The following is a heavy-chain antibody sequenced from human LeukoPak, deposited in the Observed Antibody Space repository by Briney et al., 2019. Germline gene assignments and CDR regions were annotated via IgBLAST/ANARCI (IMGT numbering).Heavy chain of an antibody. CDR3: ARDVRRYYDILTGLNPTGFDF. Sequence: GGYLRLSCAASGFTFSSYAMSWVRQAPGKGLEWVSAISGSGGSTYYADSVKGRFTISRDNSKNTLYLQMNSLRAEDTAVYYCARDVRRYYDILTGLNPTGFDFWGQGTLVTVSS. CDR1: GFTFSSYA. J-gene: IGHJ4*02. CDR2: ISGSGGST. V-gene: IGHV3-23*01. D-gene: IGHD3-9*01.